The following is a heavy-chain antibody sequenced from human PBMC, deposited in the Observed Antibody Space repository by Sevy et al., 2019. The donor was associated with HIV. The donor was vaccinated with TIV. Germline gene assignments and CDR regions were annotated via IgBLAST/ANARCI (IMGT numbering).Heavy chain of an antibody. CDR3: ARATVSSHYYYGMDV. V-gene: IGHV4-34*01. CDR2: INHSGST. Sequence: SETLSLTCAVYGGSFSGYYWSWIRQPPGKGLEWIGEINHSGSTNYNPSLKSRVTISVDTSKNRFSLKLSSVTAADTAVYYCARATVSSHYYYGMDVWGQGTTVTVSS. D-gene: IGHD4-4*01. J-gene: IGHJ6*02. CDR1: GGSFSGYY.